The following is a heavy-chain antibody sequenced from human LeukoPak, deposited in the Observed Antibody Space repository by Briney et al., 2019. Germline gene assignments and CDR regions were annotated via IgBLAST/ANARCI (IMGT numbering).Heavy chain of an antibody. V-gene: IGHV4-34*01. CDR1: GGSFSGYY. D-gene: IGHD6-6*01. Sequence: SETLSLTCAVYGGSFSGYYWSWIRQPPGKGLEWIGEINHSGSTNYNPSLKSRVTISVDTSKNQFSLNVNSVTAADTAVYYCARHTYARPFDSWGQGTLVTVSS. CDR2: INHSGST. J-gene: IGHJ4*02. CDR3: ARHTYARPFDS.